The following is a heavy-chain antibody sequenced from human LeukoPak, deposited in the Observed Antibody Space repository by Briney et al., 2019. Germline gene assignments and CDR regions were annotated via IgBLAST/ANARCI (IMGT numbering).Heavy chain of an antibody. CDR2: IYYSGDT. V-gene: IGHV4-39*01. CDR1: GGSINSTRYY. D-gene: IGHD4-11*01. J-gene: IGHJ6*02. CDR3: ATGSMTTRYYYYSDMDM. Sequence: SETLSLSCTVSGGSINSTRYYWGWIRQPPGKGLEWIGSIYYSGDTHYNPSLRSRVTISVDTSKNQFSLRMHSMTAADTSFYYCATGSMTTRYYYYSDMDMWGPGHTVTVSS.